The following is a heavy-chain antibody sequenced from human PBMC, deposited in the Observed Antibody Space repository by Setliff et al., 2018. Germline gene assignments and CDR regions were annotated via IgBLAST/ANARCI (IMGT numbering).Heavy chain of an antibody. CDR2: INYSGST. Sequence: SETLSLTCAASGGSFSDYYWTWIRQPPGKGLEYIGYINYSGSTNYNPSLKSRVTISGDTSKNHVSLKLSSVTAADTAVYYCARAHTWSLPNDNSGYPGWFDPWGQGTLVTVSS. CDR1: GGSFSDYY. V-gene: IGHV4-59*08. J-gene: IGHJ5*02. CDR3: ARAHTWSLPNDNSGYPGWFDP. D-gene: IGHD3-22*01.